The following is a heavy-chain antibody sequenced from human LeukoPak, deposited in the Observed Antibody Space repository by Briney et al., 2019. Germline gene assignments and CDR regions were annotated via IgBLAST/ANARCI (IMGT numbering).Heavy chain of an antibody. J-gene: IGHJ4*02. CDR1: GYTFTGYY. CDR3: ARDQHSGSGWYGTSDF. CDR2: INPNSGGT. D-gene: IGHD6-19*01. V-gene: IGHV1-2*06. Sequence: ASVKVSCKASGYTFTGYYMHWVRQAPGQGLEWMGRINPNSGGTNYAQKFQGRVTITADESTSTAYMELSSLRSVDTAVYYCARDQHSGSGWYGTSDFWGQGTLVTVSS.